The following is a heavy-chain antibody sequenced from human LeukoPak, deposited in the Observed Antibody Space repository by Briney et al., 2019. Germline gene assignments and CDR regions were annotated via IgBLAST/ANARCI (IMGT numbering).Heavy chain of an antibody. CDR3: ARGREQQLVFDY. CDR2: INHSGST. D-gene: IGHD6-13*01. V-gene: IGHV4-34*01. Sequence: PSETLSLTCAVYGGSFSGYYWSWFRQPPGKGLEWIGEINHSGSTNYNPSLKSRVTISVDTSKNQFSLKLSSVTAADTAVYYCARGREQQLVFDYWGQGTLVTVSS. CDR1: GGSFSGYY. J-gene: IGHJ4*02.